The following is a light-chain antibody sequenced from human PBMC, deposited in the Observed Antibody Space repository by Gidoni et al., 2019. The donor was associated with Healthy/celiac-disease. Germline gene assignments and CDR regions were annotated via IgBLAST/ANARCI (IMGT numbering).Light chain of an antibody. V-gene: IGKV3-20*01. J-gene: IGKJ2*01. CDR1: QSVSSSY. Sequence: EIVLTQSPGTLSLSPGERATLSCRASQSVSSSYLAWYQQKPGQAPRLLIYGASSRATGIPDRFSGSGSGTDFTLTISRLEPEDLAVYYCQQYGSSSYTFXQXTKLEIK. CDR2: GAS. CDR3: QQYGSSSYT.